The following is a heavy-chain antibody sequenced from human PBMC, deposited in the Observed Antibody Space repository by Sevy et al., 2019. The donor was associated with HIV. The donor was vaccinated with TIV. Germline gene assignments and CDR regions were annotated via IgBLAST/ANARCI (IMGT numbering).Heavy chain of an antibody. CDR2: INPGGGEK. V-gene: IGHV3-7*01. CDR3: AREQITGAKSDYFDF. J-gene: IGHJ4*02. D-gene: IGHD1-7*01. Sequence: GGSLRLSCAVSGFTFSNYWMSWVRQAPGKGLECVANINPGGGEKYYLDSVKGRFFVSRDNAKNSLFLQMDSLRAEDTAVYYCAREQITGAKSDYFDFWGQGTLVTVSS. CDR1: GFTFSNYW.